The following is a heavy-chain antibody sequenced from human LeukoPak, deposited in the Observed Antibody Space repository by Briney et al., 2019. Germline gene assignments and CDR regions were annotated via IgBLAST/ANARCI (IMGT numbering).Heavy chain of an antibody. D-gene: IGHD3-22*01. CDR3: ASASTYYYDSSGYRAADY. Sequence: SETLSLTCAVYGGSFSGYYWSWIRQPPGKGLEWIGEINHSGSTNYNPSLKSRVTISVDTSKNQFSLKLSSVTAADTAVYYCASASTYYYDSSGYRAADYWGQGTLVTVSS. CDR1: GGSFSGYY. V-gene: IGHV4-34*01. CDR2: INHSGST. J-gene: IGHJ4*02.